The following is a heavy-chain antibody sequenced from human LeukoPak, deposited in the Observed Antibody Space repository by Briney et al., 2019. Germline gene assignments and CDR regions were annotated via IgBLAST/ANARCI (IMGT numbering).Heavy chain of an antibody. Sequence: PGGSLRLSCGASGCTFSSYWMHWVRQAPGKGVVWVSRINSDGSSTSYADSVKGRFTISRDNAKNTLYLQMNSLRAEDTAVYYCARDLMRYYYGSGSSDYWGQGTLVTVSS. D-gene: IGHD3-10*01. CDR1: GCTFSSYW. V-gene: IGHV3-74*01. CDR2: INSDGSST. CDR3: ARDLMRYYYGSGSSDY. J-gene: IGHJ4*02.